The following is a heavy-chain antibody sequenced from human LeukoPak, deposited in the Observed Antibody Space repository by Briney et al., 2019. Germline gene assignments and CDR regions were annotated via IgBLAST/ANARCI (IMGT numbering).Heavy chain of an antibody. CDR3: ARDTYYDFWSGYYTAAFDI. D-gene: IGHD3-3*01. CDR1: GGSISSYY. Sequence: SETLSLTCTVSGGSISSYYWSWIRQPPGKGLEWIGYIYYSGSTNYNPSLKSRVTISVDTSKNQFPLKLSSVTAADTAVYYCARDTYYDFWSGYYTAAFDIWGQGTMVTVSS. CDR2: IYYSGST. J-gene: IGHJ3*02. V-gene: IGHV4-59*01.